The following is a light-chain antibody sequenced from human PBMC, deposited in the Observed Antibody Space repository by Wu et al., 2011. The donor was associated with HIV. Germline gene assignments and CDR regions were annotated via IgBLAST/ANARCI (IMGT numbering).Light chain of an antibody. CDR2: DAS. CDR1: QSVSSY. V-gene: IGKV3-20*01. CDR3: QQYVSSPT. J-gene: IGKJ5*01. Sequence: VVMTQSPATLSVSSGERATLSCRASQSVSSYLAWYQQKPGQAPRLLIYDASSRATGIPDRISGSGSGTLFTLTISRLEPEDSAVYFCQQYVSSPTFGQGTRLEIK.